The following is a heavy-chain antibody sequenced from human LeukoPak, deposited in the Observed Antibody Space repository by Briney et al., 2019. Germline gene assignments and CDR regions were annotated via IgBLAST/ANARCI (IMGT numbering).Heavy chain of an antibody. CDR2: IIPILGMA. V-gene: IGHV1-69*04. Sequence: GASVKVSCKASGGTFSSYAISWVRQAPGQGLEWMGRIIPILGMANYAQKFQGRVTITADKSTSTAYMELRSLRSDDTAVYYCAAYDFWSGYPRIDPWGQGTLVTVSS. D-gene: IGHD3-3*01. CDR3: AAYDFWSGYPRIDP. J-gene: IGHJ5*02. CDR1: GGTFSSYA.